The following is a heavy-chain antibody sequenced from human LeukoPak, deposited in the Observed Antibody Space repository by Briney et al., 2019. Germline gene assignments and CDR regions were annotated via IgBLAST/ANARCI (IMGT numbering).Heavy chain of an antibody. CDR3: AKDLSWGEYGSGSYYDY. Sequence: GGSLRLSCAASGFTFGSYAMSWVRQAPGKGLEWVSAISGSGGSTYYADSVKGRFTISRDNSKNTLYLQMNSLRAEDTAVYYCAKDLSWGEYGSGSYYDYWGRGTLVTVSS. D-gene: IGHD3-10*01. V-gene: IGHV3-23*01. CDR2: ISGSGGST. CDR1: GFTFGSYA. J-gene: IGHJ4*02.